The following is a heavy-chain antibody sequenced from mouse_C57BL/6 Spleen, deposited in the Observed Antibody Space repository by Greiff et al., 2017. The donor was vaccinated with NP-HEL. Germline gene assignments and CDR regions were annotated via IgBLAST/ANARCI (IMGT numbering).Heavy chain of an antibody. CDR2: IDPNSGGT. CDR1: GYTFTSYW. Sequence: VQLQQPGAELVKPGASVKLSCKASGYTFTSYWMHWVKQRPGRGLEWIGRIDPNSGGTKYNEKFKSKATLTVDKPSSTAYMQLSSLTSEDSAVYYCARQDLITTVVADYFDYWGQGTTLTVSS. J-gene: IGHJ2*01. D-gene: IGHD1-1*01. V-gene: IGHV1-72*01. CDR3: ARQDLITTVVADYFDY.